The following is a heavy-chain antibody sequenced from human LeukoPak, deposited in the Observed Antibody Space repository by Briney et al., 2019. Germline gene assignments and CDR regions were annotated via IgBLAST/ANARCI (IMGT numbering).Heavy chain of an antibody. Sequence: PGRSLRLSCAASGFTFSSYGMHWVRQAPGKGLEWVAVISYDGSNKYYADSVKGRFTISRDNSKNTLYLQMNSLRAEDTAVYYCAKYEAAAGTVDPWGQGTLVTVSS. D-gene: IGHD6-13*01. CDR2: ISYDGSNK. V-gene: IGHV3-30*18. J-gene: IGHJ5*02. CDR3: AKYEAAAGTVDP. CDR1: GFTFSSYG.